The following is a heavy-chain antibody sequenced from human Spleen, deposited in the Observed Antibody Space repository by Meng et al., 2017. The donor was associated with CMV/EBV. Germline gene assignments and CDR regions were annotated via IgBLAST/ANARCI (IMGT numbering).Heavy chain of an antibody. D-gene: IGHD6-19*01. CDR3: ARAGVAVAADWFDP. CDR2: ISSSSSYI. CDR1: GFTFSSYS. Sequence: GQLGESGGGLVKRGGSLGLSCADSGFTFSSYSMNWVRQAPGKGLEWVSSISSSSSYIYYADSVKGRFTISRDNAKNSLYLQMNSLRAEDTAVYYCARAGVAVAADWFDPWGQGTLVTASS. J-gene: IGHJ5*02. V-gene: IGHV3-21*01.